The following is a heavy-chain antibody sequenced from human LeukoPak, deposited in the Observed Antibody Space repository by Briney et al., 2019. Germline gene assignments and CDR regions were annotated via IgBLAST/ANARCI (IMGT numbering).Heavy chain of an antibody. CDR1: GFTFSSYA. D-gene: IGHD3-3*01. J-gene: IGHJ4*02. CDR3: ARNTHYDFWSDYLYYFDY. CDR2: ISGSGDNT. V-gene: IGHV3-23*01. Sequence: PGGSLRLSCAASGFTFSSYAMSWVRQAPEKGLEWVSAISGSGDNTDYADSVKGRFTISRDNSKNTLYLQMNRLRAEDTAVYYCARNTHYDFWSDYLYYFDYWGQGTLVTVSS.